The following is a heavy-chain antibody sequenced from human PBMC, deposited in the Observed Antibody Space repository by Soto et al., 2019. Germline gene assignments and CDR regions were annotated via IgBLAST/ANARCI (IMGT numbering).Heavy chain of an antibody. CDR2: INPASGHT. D-gene: IGHD2-21*01. Sequence: QVPLVQSGAEVKKPGASVKVSCKTSGYTFTQYLIQWVRQAPGQRLEWMGWINPASGHTEYSQRFQGRVTITRDTSASTAYMELSSLTSEDTAVYYCASRPDLWWGPFDYWGQGTLVTVSS. V-gene: IGHV1-3*01. CDR3: ASRPDLWWGPFDY. J-gene: IGHJ4*02. CDR1: GYTFTQYL.